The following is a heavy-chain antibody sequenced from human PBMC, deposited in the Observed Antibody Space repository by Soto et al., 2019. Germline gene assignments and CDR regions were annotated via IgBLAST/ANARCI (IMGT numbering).Heavy chain of an antibody. CDR1: GGTFSSYA. Sequence: SGKVSCKASGGTFSSYAISWVRQAPGQGLEWMGGIIPIFGTANYAQKFQGRVTITADESTSTAYMELSSLRSEDTAVYYCARVKGPYSSSWYDAFDIWGQGTMVTVSS. D-gene: IGHD6-13*01. V-gene: IGHV1-69*13. J-gene: IGHJ3*02. CDR2: IIPIFGTA. CDR3: ARVKGPYSSSWYDAFDI.